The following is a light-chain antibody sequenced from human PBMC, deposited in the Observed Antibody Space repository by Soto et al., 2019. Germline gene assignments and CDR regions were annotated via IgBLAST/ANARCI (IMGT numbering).Light chain of an antibody. CDR2: DAS. J-gene: IGKJ4*01. V-gene: IGKV1-33*01. CDR3: QQYDNLPLT. CDR1: QGIYHF. Sequence: DIQVTQSPFSLFAIVGGRVTITFQASQGIYHFLNWYQQKPGKAPKLLIYDASNLETGVPSRFSGSGSGTDFTFTISSLQPEDIATYYCQQYDNLPLTFGGGTKVEIK.